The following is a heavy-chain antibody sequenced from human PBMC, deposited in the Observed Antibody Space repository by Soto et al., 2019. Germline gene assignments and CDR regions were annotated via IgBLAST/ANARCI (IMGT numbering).Heavy chain of an antibody. CDR1: GGSVISGNYY. D-gene: IGHD3-16*02. Sequence: SETLSLTCSVSGGSVISGNYYWIWIRQPPGKGLEWIGYIYYSESAKYNPSLKSRVTISVDTSKNQFSLKLNSVTAADTAVYYCARGYDFVWASYRPFDIWGQGTMVTVSS. CDR2: IYYSESA. J-gene: IGHJ3*02. CDR3: ARGYDFVWASYRPFDI. V-gene: IGHV4-61*01.